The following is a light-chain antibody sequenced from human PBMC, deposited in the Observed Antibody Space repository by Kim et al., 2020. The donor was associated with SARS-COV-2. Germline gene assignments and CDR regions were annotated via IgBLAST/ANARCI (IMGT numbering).Light chain of an antibody. CDR3: SSYTSSSTWV. V-gene: IGLV2-14*01. CDR1: SSDVGGYNY. Sequence: QSALTQSASVSGSPGQSITISCTGTSSDVGGYNYVSWYQQHPGKAPKLMVYDVSQRPSGVSNRFSGSKSGNTASLTISGLQAEDEADYYCSSYTSSSTWVFGGGTKLTVL. J-gene: IGLJ3*02. CDR2: DVS.